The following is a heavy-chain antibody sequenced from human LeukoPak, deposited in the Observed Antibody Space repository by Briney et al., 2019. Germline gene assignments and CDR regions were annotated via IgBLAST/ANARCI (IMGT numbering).Heavy chain of an antibody. CDR3: VKDAGTA. CDR2: IKKDGSEK. J-gene: IGHJ5*02. D-gene: IGHD2-8*02. CDR1: GFTFSNNW. Sequence: GGSLRLSCAASGFTFSNNWMSWVRQAPGKGLECVANIKKDGSEKYYINSVKGRFTISRDNAKNSLYLQMNSLRAEDTAPYYCVKDAGTAWGQGTLVTVSS. V-gene: IGHV3-7*01.